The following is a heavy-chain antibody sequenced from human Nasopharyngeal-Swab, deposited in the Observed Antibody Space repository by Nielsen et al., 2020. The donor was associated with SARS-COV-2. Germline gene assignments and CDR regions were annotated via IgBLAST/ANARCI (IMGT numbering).Heavy chain of an antibody. D-gene: IGHD5-12*01. V-gene: IGHV3-23*01. CDR3: ARLRVDIVATTRGAFDI. CDR2: ISGSGGST. Sequence: GGSLRLSCAASGFTFNTYTMSWVRQAPGKGLEWVSGISGSGGSTYYADSVKGRFTISRDNSKNTLYLQMNSLRAEDTAVYYCARLRVDIVATTRGAFDIWGQGTMVTVSS. J-gene: IGHJ3*02. CDR1: GFTFNTYT.